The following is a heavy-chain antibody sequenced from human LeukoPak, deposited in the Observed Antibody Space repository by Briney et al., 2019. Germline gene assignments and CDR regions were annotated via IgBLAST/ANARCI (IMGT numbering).Heavy chain of an antibody. CDR1: GFTFSSYA. Sequence: GGSLRLSCAASGFTFSSYAMSWVRQAPGKGLEWVSTISGSGDTKYYADSVKGRITISRDNSENTLSLQIYSLKAEDTAVYYCAKGMTTLTTRSDYWGQGTLVTVSS. D-gene: IGHD4-11*01. CDR3: AKGMTTLTTRSDY. CDR2: ISGSGDTK. V-gene: IGHV3-23*01. J-gene: IGHJ4*02.